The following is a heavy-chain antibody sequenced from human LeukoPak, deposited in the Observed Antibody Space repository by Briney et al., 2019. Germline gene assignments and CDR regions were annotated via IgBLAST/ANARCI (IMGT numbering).Heavy chain of an antibody. CDR3: ARDGYGGYVAY. D-gene: IGHD5-12*01. Sequence: SVKVSCKASGYTFTSYDISWVRQAPGQGLEWMGGIIPIFGTANYAQKFQGRVTITADESTSTAYMELSSLRSEDTAVYYCARDGYGGYVAYWGQGTLVTVSS. CDR1: GYTFTSYD. CDR2: IIPIFGTA. J-gene: IGHJ4*02. V-gene: IGHV1-69*13.